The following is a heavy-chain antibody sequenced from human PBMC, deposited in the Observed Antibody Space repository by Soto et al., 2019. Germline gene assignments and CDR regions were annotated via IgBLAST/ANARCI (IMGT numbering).Heavy chain of an antibody. D-gene: IGHD1-26*01. CDR2: INSDGSTT. Sequence: GGSLRLSCTASGFTLNYYWMHWVRQAPGKGLVWVSRINSDGSTTNYADSVKGRFTISRDNAKNTLYLEMNSLRAEDTAVYYCANFYSGSYSTYWGQGTLVTVSS. CDR1: GFTLNYYW. V-gene: IGHV3-74*01. CDR3: ANFYSGSYSTY. J-gene: IGHJ4*02.